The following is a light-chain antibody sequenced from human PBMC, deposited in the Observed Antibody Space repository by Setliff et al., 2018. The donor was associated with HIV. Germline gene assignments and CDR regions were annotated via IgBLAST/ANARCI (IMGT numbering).Light chain of an antibody. Sequence: QSALTQPAAVSGSPGQSVTISCTGTSSDVGGYNYVSWYQQHPGKAPKVLIYDVTKRPSGVPDRFSGSKSGNTASLTISGLQAEDEADYYCCSFAGTYIFYVFGSGTKVTV. CDR3: CSFAGTYIFYV. V-gene: IGLV2-11*01. CDR2: DVT. CDR1: SSDVGGYNY. J-gene: IGLJ1*01.